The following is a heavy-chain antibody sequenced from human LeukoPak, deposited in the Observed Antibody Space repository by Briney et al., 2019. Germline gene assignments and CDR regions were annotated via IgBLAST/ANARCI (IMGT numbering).Heavy chain of an antibody. V-gene: IGHV3-74*01. J-gene: IGHJ5*02. Sequence: GGSLILSCAASGFTFSKYWMLWVRQAPGKGLESVSRINTDGTVTTYADSVKGRFTVSRDNADNTMFLQMSSVRDEDTAVYYCATRQWLAPPPGSWGQGTPVTVSS. CDR3: ATRQWLAPPPGS. CDR2: INTDGTVT. CDR1: GFTFSKYW. D-gene: IGHD6-19*01.